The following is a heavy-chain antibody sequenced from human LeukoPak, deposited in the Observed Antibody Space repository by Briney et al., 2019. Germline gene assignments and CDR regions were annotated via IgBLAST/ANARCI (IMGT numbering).Heavy chain of an antibody. CDR1: GFTFDDYA. V-gene: IGHV3-9*01. Sequence: GRSLRLSCAASGFTFDDYAMFWVRQAPGKGLEWVSGISWNSGIIGYADSVKGRFTISRDNAKNSLYLQMNSLRAEDTALYYCASRTGSGYYDSWGQGTLVTVSS. CDR2: ISWNSGII. CDR3: ASRTGSGYYDS. J-gene: IGHJ4*02. D-gene: IGHD3-3*01.